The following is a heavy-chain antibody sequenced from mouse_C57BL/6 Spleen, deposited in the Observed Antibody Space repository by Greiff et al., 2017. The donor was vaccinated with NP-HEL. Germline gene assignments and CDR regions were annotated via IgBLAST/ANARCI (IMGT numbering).Heavy chain of an antibody. D-gene: IGHD1-1*01. V-gene: IGHV5-4*01. J-gene: IGHJ2*01. CDR2: ISDGGSYT. CDR1: GFTFSSYA. Sequence: EVQLVESGGGLVKPGGSLKLSCAASGFTFSSYAMSWVRQTPGKRLEWVATISDGGSYTYYPDNVKCRVTISRDNAKNNLYLQMSHLKSEDTAMYYCARDKSVVSFDDWGQGTTLTVSS. CDR3: ARDKSVVSFDD.